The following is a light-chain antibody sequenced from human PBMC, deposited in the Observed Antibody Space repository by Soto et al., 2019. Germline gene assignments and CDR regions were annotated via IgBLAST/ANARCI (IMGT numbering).Light chain of an antibody. J-gene: IGLJ1*01. CDR1: SSGVGGYKY. CDR2: HVT. V-gene: IGLV2-14*01. CDR3: NSYTSRSTYV. Sequence: QSVLTQPASVSGSPGQSITISCTGTSSGVGGYKYVSWFQQHPGKAPKLMIYHVTNRPSGVSTRFSGSKSGNTASLTISGLQAEDEADYYCNSYTSRSTYVFGTGTKVTVL.